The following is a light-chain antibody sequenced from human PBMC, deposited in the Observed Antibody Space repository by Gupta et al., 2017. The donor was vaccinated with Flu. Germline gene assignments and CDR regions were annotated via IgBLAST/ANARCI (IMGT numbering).Light chain of an antibody. CDR2: STN. V-gene: IGLV8-61*01. CDR3: VLYMGSGISG. J-gene: IGLJ3*02. Sequence: QTVATQEPSFSVSPGGTVTLTCGLSSGSVSTSYYPSWYQQTPGQAPRTLIYSTNTRSSGVPDRFSGSILGNKAALTITGAQADDESDYYCVLYMGSGISGFGGGTKLTVL. CDR1: SGSVSTSYY.